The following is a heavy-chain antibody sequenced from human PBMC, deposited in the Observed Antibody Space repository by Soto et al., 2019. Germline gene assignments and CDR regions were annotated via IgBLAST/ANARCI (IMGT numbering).Heavy chain of an antibody. CDR1: GLTLSSYA. D-gene: IGHD3-10*01. V-gene: IGHV3-23*01. J-gene: IGHJ4*02. CDR3: AKGGVNSRPFDY. CDR2: ISGRCGST. Sequence: PGRSLILSFAPSGLTLSSYAMSWVRQAPGKGLEWVSAISGRCGSTYYADSVKARFTISRDNCKNTLYLQMNSLTAENTAVYHCAKGGVNSRPFDYWRQGTLDTVSS.